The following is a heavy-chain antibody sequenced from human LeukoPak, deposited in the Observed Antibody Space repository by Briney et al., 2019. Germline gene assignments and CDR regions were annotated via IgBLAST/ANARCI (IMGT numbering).Heavy chain of an antibody. Sequence: PSETLSSTCTVSGGSISSYYWSWIRQPPGKGLEWIGYIYYSGSTNYNPSLKSRVTISVDTSKNQFSLKLSSVTAADTAVYYCARDQYGDYYFDYWGQGTLVTVPS. J-gene: IGHJ4*02. CDR1: GGSISSYY. CDR2: IYYSGST. V-gene: IGHV4-59*01. CDR3: ARDQYGDYYFDY. D-gene: IGHD4-17*01.